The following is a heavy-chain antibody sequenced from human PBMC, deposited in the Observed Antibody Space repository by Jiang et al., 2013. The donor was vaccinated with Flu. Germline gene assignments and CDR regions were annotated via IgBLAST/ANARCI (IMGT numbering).Heavy chain of an antibody. CDR1: GYTSLNYP. V-gene: IGHV1-24*01. CDR2: FGPEDGET. D-gene: IGHD6-6*01. J-gene: IGHJ4*02. CDR3: ATVIAARPVY. Sequence: SVKVSCKVSGYTSLNYPCTGCDRRPGKGLEWMGGFGPEDGETIYAQKFQGRVTMTEDTSTDTAYMELSSLRSEDTAVYYCATVIAARPVYWGQGTLVTVSS.